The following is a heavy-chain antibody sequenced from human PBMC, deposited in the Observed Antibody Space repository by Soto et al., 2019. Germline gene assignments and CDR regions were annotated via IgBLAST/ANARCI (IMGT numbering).Heavy chain of an antibody. CDR1: GDSVSSNSAG. V-gene: IGHV6-1*01. D-gene: IGHD1-26*01. J-gene: IGHJ4*01. Sequence: SQTLSLTCAITGDSVSSNSAGWSWVRQSPSRGLEWLGRTYYRSKWYYEYAVSVRGRSTINPDTSKNQYSLQLNSVTPEDTAVYFCARGEEQRGRLFDYWGQGTPVTVSS. CDR3: ARGEEQRGRLFDY. CDR2: TYYRSKWYY.